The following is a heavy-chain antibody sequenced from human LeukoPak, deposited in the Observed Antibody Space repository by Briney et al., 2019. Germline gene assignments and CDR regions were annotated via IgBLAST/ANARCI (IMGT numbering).Heavy chain of an antibody. CDR2: IRGSYSYI. CDR3: ARERIAVAPNWFDP. J-gene: IGHJ5*02. D-gene: IGHD6-19*01. V-gene: IGHV3-21*01. CDR1: GFTFSSYN. Sequence: GGSLRLSCSASGFTFSSYNMNWIRQAPGKGLEWVSSIRGSYSYIYYANSVKGRFTISREHAKNSLYLQMDSLRAEDTAVYYCARERIAVAPNWFDPWGQGTLVTVS.